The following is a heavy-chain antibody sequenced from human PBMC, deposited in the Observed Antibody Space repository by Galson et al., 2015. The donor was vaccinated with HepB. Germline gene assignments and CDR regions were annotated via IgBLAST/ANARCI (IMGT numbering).Heavy chain of an antibody. CDR3: ARATLRWFDP. D-gene: IGHD3-16*01. V-gene: IGHV3-11*01. CDR2: ISDSGTTT. Sequence: SLRLSCAATGFTFSDYSMTWIRQAPGKGLEWLSYISDSGTTTFYADSVRGRFTISRDNAKNSLYLQMNSLRAEDTAVYYCARATLRWFDPRGQGTLVTVSS. CDR1: GFTFSDYS. J-gene: IGHJ5*02.